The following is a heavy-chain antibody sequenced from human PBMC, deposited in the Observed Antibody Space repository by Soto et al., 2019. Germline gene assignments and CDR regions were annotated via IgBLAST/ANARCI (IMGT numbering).Heavy chain of an antibody. CDR2: IYYSGST. D-gene: IGHD4-4*01. Sequence: SETLSLTCTVSGGSISSGGYYWSWIRQHPGKGLEWTGYIYYSGSTYYNPSLKSRVTISVDTSKNQFSLKLSSVTAADTAVYYCARTGTVTLDFDCWGQGTLVTVSS. J-gene: IGHJ4*02. CDR3: ARTGTVTLDFDC. CDR1: GGSISSGGYY. V-gene: IGHV4-31*03.